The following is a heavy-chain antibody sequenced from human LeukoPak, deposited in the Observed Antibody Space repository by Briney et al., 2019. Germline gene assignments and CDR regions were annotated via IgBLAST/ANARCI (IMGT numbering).Heavy chain of an antibody. CDR1: GYTFTSYA. CDR3: AREGGGDTMARWAYYYYGMDV. Sequence: ASVKVSCKASGYTFTSYAMHWVRQAPGQRLEWMGWINAGNGNTKYSQKFQGRVTITRDTSASTAYMELSSLRSEDTAAYYCAREGGGDTMARWAYYYYGMDVWGQGTTVTVSS. D-gene: IGHD3-10*01. J-gene: IGHJ6*02. CDR2: INAGNGNT. V-gene: IGHV1-3*01.